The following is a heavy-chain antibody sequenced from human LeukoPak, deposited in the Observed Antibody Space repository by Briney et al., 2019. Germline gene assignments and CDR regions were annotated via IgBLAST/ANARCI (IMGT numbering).Heavy chain of an antibody. CDR3: ARVKAARPRLTCFDY. V-gene: IGHV4-34*01. CDR1: GFTFSSYG. D-gene: IGHD6-6*01. J-gene: IGHJ4*02. CDR2: INHSGST. Sequence: GSLRLSCAASGFTFSSYGMSWIRQPPGKGLEWIGEINHSGSTNYNPSLKSRVTISVDTSKNQFSLKLSSVTAADTAVYYCARVKAARPRLTCFDYWGQGTLVTVSS.